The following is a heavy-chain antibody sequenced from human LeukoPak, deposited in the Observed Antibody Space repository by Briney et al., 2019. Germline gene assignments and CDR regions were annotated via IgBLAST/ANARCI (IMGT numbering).Heavy chain of an antibody. J-gene: IGHJ4*02. CDR2: ISYDGSNK. CDR1: GFTFSSYA. CDR3: ARVRSGSLLDY. V-gene: IGHV3-30*04. D-gene: IGHD1-26*01. Sequence: PGGSLRLSCAASGFTFSSYAMHWVRQAPGKGLEWVAVISYDGSNKYYADSVKGRFTISRDNSKNTLYLQMNSLRAEDTAVYYCARVRSGSLLDYWGQGTLVTVSS.